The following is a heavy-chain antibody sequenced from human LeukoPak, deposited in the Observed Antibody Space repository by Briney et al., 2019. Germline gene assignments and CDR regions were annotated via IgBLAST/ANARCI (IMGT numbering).Heavy chain of an antibody. CDR3: ARGTTALMDV. J-gene: IGHJ6*03. CDR2: ISSGTSFI. D-gene: IGHD2-21*02. CDR1: GFPFSSYS. V-gene: IGHV3-21*01. Sequence: GGSLRLSCAASGFPFSSYSMNWVRQAPGKGLEWVSSISSGTSFIYYADSVKGRFTISRDNAKNSLYLQMNSLRAEDTTVYYCARGTTALMDVWGKGTTVTVSS.